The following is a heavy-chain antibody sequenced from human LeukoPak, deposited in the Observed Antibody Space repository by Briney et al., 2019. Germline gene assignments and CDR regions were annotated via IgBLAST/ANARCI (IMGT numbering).Heavy chain of an antibody. Sequence: SETLSLTCTVSGGSISSYYWSWIRQPPGKGLEWIGYIYYSGSTNYNPSPKSRVTISVDTSKNQFSLKLSSVTAADTAVYYCARSGGAWYSGSYEGWFDPWGQGTLVTVSS. J-gene: IGHJ5*02. CDR3: ARSGGAWYSGSYEGWFDP. D-gene: IGHD1-26*01. CDR1: GGSISSYY. V-gene: IGHV4-59*01. CDR2: IYYSGST.